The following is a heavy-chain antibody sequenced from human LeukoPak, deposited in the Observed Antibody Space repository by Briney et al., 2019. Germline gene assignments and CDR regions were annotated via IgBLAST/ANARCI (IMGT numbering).Heavy chain of an antibody. J-gene: IGHJ4*02. Sequence: GGSLRLSCAASGFTFSNAWMSWVREAPGKGLEWVGRIKSKTDGGTTDYAAPVKGRFTISRDDSKNTLYLQMNSLKTEDTAVYYCTTDLRYFDWLFLSDYWGQGTLVTVSS. CDR1: GFTFSNAW. CDR3: TTDLRYFDWLFLSDY. CDR2: IKSKTDGGTT. V-gene: IGHV3-15*01. D-gene: IGHD3-9*01.